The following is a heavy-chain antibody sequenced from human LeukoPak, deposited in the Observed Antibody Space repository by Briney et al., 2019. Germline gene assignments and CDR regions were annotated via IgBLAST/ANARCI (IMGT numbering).Heavy chain of an antibody. V-gene: IGHV1-8*01. CDR2: MNPNSGNT. D-gene: IGHD5-24*01. J-gene: IGHJ5*02. CDR1: GYTFTSYD. CDR3: ARMTGWLPHHWFDP. Sequence: GASVKVSCKASGYTFTSYDINWVRQATGQGLEWMGWMNPNSGNTGYAQKFQGRVTMTRNTSISTAYMELSSLRSEDTAVYYCARMTGWLPHHWFDPWGQGTLVTVSS.